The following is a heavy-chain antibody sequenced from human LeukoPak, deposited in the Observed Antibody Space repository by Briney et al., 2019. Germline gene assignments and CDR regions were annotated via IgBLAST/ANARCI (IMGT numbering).Heavy chain of an antibody. CDR2: ISAYNGNT. J-gene: IGHJ4*02. CDR1: GYTFTSYG. V-gene: IGHV1-18*01. Sequence: GASVKVSCKASGYTFTSYGISWVRQAPGQGLEWMGWISAYNGNTNYAQKLQGRVTMTTDTSTSTAYMELRSLGSDDTAVYYCADSALYGELQSWGQGTLVTVSS. D-gene: IGHD4-17*01. CDR3: ADSALYGELQS.